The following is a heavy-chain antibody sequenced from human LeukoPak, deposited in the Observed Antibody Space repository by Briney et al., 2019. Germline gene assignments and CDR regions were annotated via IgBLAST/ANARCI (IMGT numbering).Heavy chain of an antibody. CDR1: GFIFSSYG. CDR3: ASGLEGGVRRGYSYGYRNY. CDR2: IRNDGSNK. D-gene: IGHD5-18*01. J-gene: IGHJ4*02. Sequence: GGSLRLSCAASGFIFSSYGMHWVRQAPGKGLEWVAFIRNDGSNKYYADSVKGRFTISRDNSKNTLYLQMNSLRAEDTAVYYCASGLEGGVRRGYSYGYRNYWGQGTLVTVSS. V-gene: IGHV3-30*02.